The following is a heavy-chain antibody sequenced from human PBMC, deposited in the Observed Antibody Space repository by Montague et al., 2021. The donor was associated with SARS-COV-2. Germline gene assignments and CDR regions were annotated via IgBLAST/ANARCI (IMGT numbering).Heavy chain of an antibody. CDR1: GFTFSSYG. V-gene: IGHV3-33*01. CDR3: ARGRQSLYSNYFGGVSPYYFDY. J-gene: IGHJ4*02. CDR2: IWYDGSNK. Sequence: SLRLSCAASGFTFSSYGMHWVRQAPGKGLEWVAVIWYDGSNKYYADSVKGRFTTSRDNSKNTLYLQMNSLRAEDTAVYYCARGRQSLYSNYFGGVSPYYFDYWGQGTLVTVSS. D-gene: IGHD4-11*01.